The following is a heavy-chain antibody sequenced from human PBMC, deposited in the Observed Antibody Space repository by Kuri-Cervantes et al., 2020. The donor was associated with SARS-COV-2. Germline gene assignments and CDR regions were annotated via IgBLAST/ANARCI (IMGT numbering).Heavy chain of an antibody. J-gene: IGHJ3*02. D-gene: IGHD1-1*01. CDR3: ARGSDSTGTARSAFDI. CDR2: INPNSGGT. V-gene: IGHV1-2*02. Sequence: ASVKVSCKASGYTFTGYYMHWVRQAPGQGLEWMGWINPNSGGTNYAQKFQGRVTMTRDTSISTAYMELSRLRSDDTAVYYCARGSDSTGTARSAFDIWGQGTKVTVSS. CDR1: GYTFTGYY.